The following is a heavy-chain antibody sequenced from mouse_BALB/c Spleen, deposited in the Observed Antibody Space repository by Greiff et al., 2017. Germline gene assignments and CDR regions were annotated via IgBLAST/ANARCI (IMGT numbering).Heavy chain of an antibody. V-gene: IGHV14-3*02. J-gene: IGHJ4*01. D-gene: IGHD2-1*01. CDR1: GFNIKDTY. CDR2: IDPANGNT. CDR3: AYYGNYYAMDD. Sequence: EVQLQQSGAELVKPGASVKLSCTASGFNIKDTYMHWVKQRPEQGLEWIGRIDPANGNTKYDPKFQGKATITADTSSNTAYLQLSSLTSEDTAVYYCAYYGNYYAMDDWGQGTSVTVSS.